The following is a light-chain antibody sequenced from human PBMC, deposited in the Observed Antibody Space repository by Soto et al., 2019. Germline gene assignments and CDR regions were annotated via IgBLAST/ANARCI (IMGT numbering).Light chain of an antibody. J-gene: IGKJ1*01. CDR2: KVS. CDR3: MEGSHWPPWT. Sequence: DVVMTQSPLSLPVTLGQPASISCRSSQSLVSSDGNTYLNWFQQRPGQSPRRLIYKVSNRDSGVPARFSGSGLGTDFTLKISSVAAEDVGVYYCMEGSHWPPWTFGQGTKVEIK. V-gene: IGKV2-30*01. CDR1: QSLVSSDGNTY.